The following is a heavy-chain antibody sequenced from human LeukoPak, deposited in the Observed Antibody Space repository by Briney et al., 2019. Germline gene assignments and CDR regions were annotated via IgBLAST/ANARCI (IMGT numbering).Heavy chain of an antibody. D-gene: IGHD6-13*01. V-gene: IGHV3-13*04. Sequence: PGGSLRLSCAASGFTFSIYDMHWVPHATGKGLEWVSGMGKTASDTYYSGSEKGRFTISGENAEHSVYLKMNSLEAGDTAVYYCARGAAGFDYWGQGTLVSVSS. CDR2: MGKTASDT. J-gene: IGHJ4*02. CDR1: GFTFSIYD. CDR3: ARGAAGFDY.